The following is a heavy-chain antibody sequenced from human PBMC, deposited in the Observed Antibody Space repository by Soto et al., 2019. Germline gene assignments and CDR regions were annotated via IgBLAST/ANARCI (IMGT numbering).Heavy chain of an antibody. Sequence: GGSLRLSCAASGFTFSSYWMSWVRQAPGKGLEWVANIKQDGSEKYYVDSVKGRFTISRDNAKNSLYLQMNSLRAEDTAVYYCARDRWGESATTVTIFDYWGQGTLVTVSS. J-gene: IGHJ4*02. CDR2: IKQDGSEK. CDR1: GFTFSSYW. V-gene: IGHV3-7*01. D-gene: IGHD4-4*01. CDR3: ARDRWGESATTVTIFDY.